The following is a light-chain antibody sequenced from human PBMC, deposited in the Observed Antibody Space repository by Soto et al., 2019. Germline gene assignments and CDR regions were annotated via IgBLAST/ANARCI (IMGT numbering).Light chain of an antibody. V-gene: IGKV1-5*01. Sequence: DIQMTQSPSTLSAAVVYRVTITCRASQSISTWLAWYQQKPGKAPNLLIYDASSLESGVPSRFSGSGSGTEFTLTISSLQPDDFATYYCQQYNSYSLTFGQGTKGDIK. J-gene: IGKJ1*01. CDR1: QSISTW. CDR3: QQYNSYSLT. CDR2: DAS.